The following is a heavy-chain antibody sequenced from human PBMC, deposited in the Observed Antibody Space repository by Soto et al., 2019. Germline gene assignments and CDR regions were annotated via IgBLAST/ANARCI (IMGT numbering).Heavy chain of an antibody. CDR1: GGSISSGDYY. CDR2: IYYSGST. V-gene: IGHV4-30-4*01. D-gene: IGHD3-3*01. Sequence: SETLSLTCTVSGGSISSGDYYWSWIRQPPGKGLEWIGYIYYSGSTYYNPSLKSRVTISVDTSKNQFSLKLSSVTAADTAVYYCASTLKYYDFWSGYYNRLRNYYGMDVWGQGTTVTVSS. J-gene: IGHJ6*02. CDR3: ASTLKYYDFWSGYYNRLRNYYGMDV.